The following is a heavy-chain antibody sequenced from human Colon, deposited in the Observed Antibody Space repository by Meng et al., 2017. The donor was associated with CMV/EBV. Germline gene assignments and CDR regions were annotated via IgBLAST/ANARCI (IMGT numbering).Heavy chain of an antibody. Sequence: SCAASGFSFSGYGLHWVRRAPGRGLEWVASVWYDGSKTFHSESVKGRFPISRDNSKNTLYLQMNSLRVEDTALYYCARVRNSVVYFDHWGRGTLVTVSS. CDR2: VWYDGSKT. D-gene: IGHD2-15*01. V-gene: IGHV3-33*01. CDR1: GFSFSGYG. J-gene: IGHJ2*01. CDR3: ARVRNSVVYFDH.